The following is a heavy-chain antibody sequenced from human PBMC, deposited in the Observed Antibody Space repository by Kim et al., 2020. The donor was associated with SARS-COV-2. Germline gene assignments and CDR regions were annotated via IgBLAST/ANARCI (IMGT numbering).Heavy chain of an antibody. CDR3: ARTYCSSTSCYPYYFDY. V-gene: IGHV1-3*01. CDR1: GYTFTSYA. CDR2: INAGNGNT. J-gene: IGHJ4*02. Sequence: ASVKVSCKASGYTFTSYAMHWVRQAPGQRLEWMGWINAGNGNTKYSQKFQGRVTITRDTSASTAYMELSSLRSEDTAVYYCARTYCSSTSCYPYYFDYWGQGTLVTVSS. D-gene: IGHD2-2*01.